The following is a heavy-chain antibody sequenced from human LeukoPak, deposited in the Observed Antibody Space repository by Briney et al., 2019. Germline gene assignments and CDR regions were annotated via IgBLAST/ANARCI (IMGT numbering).Heavy chain of an antibody. CDR3: ARGLRGYDKDY. J-gene: IGHJ4*02. CDR1: GFTFSSYS. CDR2: ISSSSSYI. V-gene: IGHV3-21*01. D-gene: IGHD5-12*01. Sequence: GGSLRLSCAASGFTFSSYSMNWVRQAPGKGLEWVSSISSSSSYIYYADSVKGQFTISRDNAKNSLYLQMNSLRAEDTAVYYCARGLRGYDKDYWGQGTLVTVSS.